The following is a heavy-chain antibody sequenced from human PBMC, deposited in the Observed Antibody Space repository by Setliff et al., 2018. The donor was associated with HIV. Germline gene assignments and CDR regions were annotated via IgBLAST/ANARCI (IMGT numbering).Heavy chain of an antibody. CDR1: GYTFTGYY. CDR3: ARSGWPYYYYYYAMDV. V-gene: IGHV1-2*06. Sequence: ASVKVSCKASGYTFTGYYIHWARQAPGQGLEWMGRIIPSSGGTNYAQKFQGRVTMTRDTSISTAYMELSRLRSDDTAVYYCARSGWPYYYYYYAMDVWGQGTTVTVSS. J-gene: IGHJ6*02. D-gene: IGHD6-19*01. CDR2: IIPSSGGT.